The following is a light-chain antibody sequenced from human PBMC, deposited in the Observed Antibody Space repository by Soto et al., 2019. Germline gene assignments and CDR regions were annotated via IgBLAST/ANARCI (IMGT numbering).Light chain of an antibody. Sequence: DVVMTQSPLSLPVTLGQPASISCRSSQSLIHSDGNTYLSWFQQRPGQSPRRLIYEVSDRDSGVPDRFNGSGSGTDFTLKISRVEAEDVGVYYCMQGPHWPWTFGQGTEVEIK. CDR1: QSLIHSDGNTY. CDR2: EVS. J-gene: IGKJ1*01. CDR3: MQGPHWPWT. V-gene: IGKV2-30*02.